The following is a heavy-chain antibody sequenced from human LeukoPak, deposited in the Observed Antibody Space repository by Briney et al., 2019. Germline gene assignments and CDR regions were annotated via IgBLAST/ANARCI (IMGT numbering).Heavy chain of an antibody. CDR1: GFTFSSYG. CDR3: AKGGDSGYEWGSYFDY. J-gene: IGHJ4*02. V-gene: IGHV3-33*06. CDR2: IWYDGSNK. Sequence: GGSLRLSCAASGFTFSSYGMHWVRQAPGKGLEWVAVIWYDGSNKYYADSVKGRFTISRDNSKNTLNLQMNSLRAEDTAVYYCAKGGDSGYEWGSYFDYWGQGTLVTVSS. D-gene: IGHD5-12*01.